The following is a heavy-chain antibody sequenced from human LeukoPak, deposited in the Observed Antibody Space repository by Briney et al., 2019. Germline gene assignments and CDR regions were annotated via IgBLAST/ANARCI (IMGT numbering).Heavy chain of an antibody. CDR3: ARDKRQQLGHFDY. CDR1: GGSISSSSYY. J-gene: IGHJ4*02. Sequence: PSETLSLTCTVSGGSISSSSYYWSWIRQHPGKGLEWIGYIYYSGSTYYNPSLKSRVTISVDTSKNQFSLKLSSVTAADTAVYYCARDKRQQLGHFDYWGQGTLVTVSS. CDR2: IYYSGST. V-gene: IGHV4-31*03. D-gene: IGHD6-13*01.